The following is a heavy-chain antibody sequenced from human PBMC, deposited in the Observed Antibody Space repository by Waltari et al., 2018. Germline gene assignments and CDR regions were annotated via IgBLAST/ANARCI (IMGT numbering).Heavy chain of an antibody. J-gene: IGHJ4*02. CDR2: INHSGST. V-gene: IGHV4-34*01. CDR3: ASRRALAGTGY. CDR1: GGSFSGYY. Sequence: QVQLQQWGAGLLKPSETLSLTCAVYGGSFSGYYWSWIRQPPGKGLEWIGEINHSGSTNYNPSRKSRVTISVDTSKNQFSLKLSSVTAADTAVYYCASRRALAGTGYWGQGTLVTVSS. D-gene: IGHD6-19*01.